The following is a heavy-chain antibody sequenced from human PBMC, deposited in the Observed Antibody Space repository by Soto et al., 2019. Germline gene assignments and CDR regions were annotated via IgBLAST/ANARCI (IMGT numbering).Heavy chain of an antibody. D-gene: IGHD3-22*01. V-gene: IGHV3-23*01. CDR1: GFTFSSYA. Sequence: PGGSLRLSCAASGFTFSSYAMSWVRQAPGKGLEWVSAISGSGGSTYYADSVKGRFTISRDNSKNTLYLQMNSLRAEDTAVYYCARIVVVITTNDAFDIWGQGTMVTVSS. J-gene: IGHJ3*02. CDR2: ISGSGGST. CDR3: ARIVVVITTNDAFDI.